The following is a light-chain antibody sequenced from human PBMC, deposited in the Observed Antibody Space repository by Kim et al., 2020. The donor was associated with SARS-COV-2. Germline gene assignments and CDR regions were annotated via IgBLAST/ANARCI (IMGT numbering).Light chain of an antibody. CDR1: QSLTTSH. J-gene: IGKJ1*01. CDR2: GAS. CDR3: QQYERSRT. V-gene: IGKV3-20*01. Sequence: EIVLTQSPGTLSLSPGEGATLSCRASQSLTTSHLAWYQQKPGQAPRLLISGASSRATGIPDRFSDSGSGTDFTLTVSRLEPEDFAVYYCQQYERSRTFGQGTKLEI.